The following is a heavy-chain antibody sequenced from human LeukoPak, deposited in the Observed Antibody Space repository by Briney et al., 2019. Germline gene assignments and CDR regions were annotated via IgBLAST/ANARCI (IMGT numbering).Heavy chain of an antibody. CDR3: AKDGGNYCSGTSCFMRGMDV. D-gene: IGHD2-2*01. J-gene: IGHJ6*02. Sequence: GGSLRLSCAASGFTFSSYGMHWARQAPGKGLEWVAVIWYDGSNKYYADSVKGRFTISRDNSKNTLYLQMNSLRAEDTAVYYCAKDGGNYCSGTSCFMRGMDVWGQGTTVTVSS. CDR1: GFTFSSYG. CDR2: IWYDGSNK. V-gene: IGHV3-30*02.